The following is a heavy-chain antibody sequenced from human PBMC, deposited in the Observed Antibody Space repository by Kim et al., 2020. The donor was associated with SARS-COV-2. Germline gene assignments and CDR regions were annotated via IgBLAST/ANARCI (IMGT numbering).Heavy chain of an antibody. CDR3: ARAWYSSRINYPNGAWFDP. D-gene: IGHD6-13*01. CDR1: GYSFTSYW. J-gene: IGHJ5*02. V-gene: IGHV5-10-1*01. Sequence: GESLKISCKGSGYSFTSYWISWVRQMPGKGLDWMGKIDPSDSYTNYSPSFQGHVIISADKSISTAYLQWSSLKASDTAMYYCARAWYSSRINYPNGAWFDPWGQGTLVTVSS. CDR2: IDPSDSYT.